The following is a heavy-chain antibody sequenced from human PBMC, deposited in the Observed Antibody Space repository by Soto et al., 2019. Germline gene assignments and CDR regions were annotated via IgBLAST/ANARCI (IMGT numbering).Heavy chain of an antibody. J-gene: IGHJ4*02. V-gene: IGHV3-53*01. CDR1: GFIVSDNY. CDR2: VYSGSAT. Sequence: GGSLRLSCAASGFIVSDNYMNWVRQAPGKGLEWLSVVYSGSATYYADSVKGRFTISRDNSKNTVFLHTNSLRVEDTAVYYCARGKSGYLTFDFWGQGTQVTVSS. D-gene: IGHD3-22*01. CDR3: ARGKSGYLTFDF.